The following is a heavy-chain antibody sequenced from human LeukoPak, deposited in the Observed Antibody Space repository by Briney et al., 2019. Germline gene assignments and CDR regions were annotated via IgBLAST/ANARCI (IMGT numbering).Heavy chain of an antibody. CDR2: ISGSGGST. D-gene: IGHD6-6*01. V-gene: IGHV3-23*01. CDR3: AKFPSPRVAARSYFDY. J-gene: IGHJ4*02. CDR1: GFTFSSYA. Sequence: GGSLRLSCAASGFTFSSYAMSWVRQAPGKGLEWVSAISGSGGSTYYADSVKGRFTISRDNSKSTLYLQMNSLRAEDTAVYYCAKFPSPRVAARSYFDYWGQGTLVTVSS.